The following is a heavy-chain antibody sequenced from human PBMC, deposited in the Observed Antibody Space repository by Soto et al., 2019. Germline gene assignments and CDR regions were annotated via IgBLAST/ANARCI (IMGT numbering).Heavy chain of an antibody. CDR2: IYHSGST. CDR3: ARGSPVMIAAASASWFDA. Sequence: TSETLSLTCAVSGGSIRSSNWWSWVRQPPGERLEWFGEIYHSGSTNYNPSLKSRVTISVDKSKNQFSLKLSFVTAADTAVYYCARGSPVMIAAASASWFDAWGQGTRVTVSS. J-gene: IGHJ5*02. D-gene: IGHD6-13*01. V-gene: IGHV4-4*02. CDR1: GGSIRSSNW.